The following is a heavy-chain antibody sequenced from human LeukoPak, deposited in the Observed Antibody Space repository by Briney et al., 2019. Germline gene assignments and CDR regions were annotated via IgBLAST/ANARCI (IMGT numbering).Heavy chain of an antibody. CDR3: ARSEGYCSGGSCPDRRYYYYYYYMDV. J-gene: IGHJ6*03. CDR2: IIPILGIA. Sequence: SVKVSCKASGGTFSSYTISWVRQAPGQGLEWMGRIIPILGIANYAQKFQGRVTITTDESTSTAYMELSSLRSEDTAVYYCARSEGYCSGGSCPDRRYYYYYYYMDVWGKGTTVTVSS. V-gene: IGHV1-69*02. CDR1: GGTFSSYT. D-gene: IGHD2-15*01.